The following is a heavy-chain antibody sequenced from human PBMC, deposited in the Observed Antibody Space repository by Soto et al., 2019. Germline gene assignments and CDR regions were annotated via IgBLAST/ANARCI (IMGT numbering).Heavy chain of an antibody. CDR2: ISAYNTNT. Sequence: QVQLVQSGAEVKKPGASVKVSCKTSGYTFTSYHISWVRQAPGQGLEWMGWISAYNTNTNYAQKFQGRVTMTADTLTSTADMELRSLRSDDTAVYYCARDTPPTDYWGQGTLVTVSS. CDR1: GYTFTSYH. CDR3: ARDTPPTDY. V-gene: IGHV1-18*01. J-gene: IGHJ4*02.